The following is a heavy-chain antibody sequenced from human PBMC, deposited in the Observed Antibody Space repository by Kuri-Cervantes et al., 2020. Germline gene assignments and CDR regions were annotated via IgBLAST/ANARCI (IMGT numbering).Heavy chain of an antibody. CDR1: GFTFDDYA. CDR2: ISWNSGSI. V-gene: IGHV3-9*01. J-gene: IGHJ6*02. Sequence: GGSLRLSCAASGFTFDDYAMHWVRQPPGKGLEWVSGISWNSGSIGYTDSVKGRFTISRDNAKNSLYLQMNSLRAEDTALYYCAYYYYGMDVWGQGTTVTVSS. CDR3: AYYYYGMDV.